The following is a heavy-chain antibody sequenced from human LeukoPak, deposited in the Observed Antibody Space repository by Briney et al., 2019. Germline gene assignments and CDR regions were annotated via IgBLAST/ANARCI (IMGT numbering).Heavy chain of an antibody. CDR3: AKDVCTSPSCLLYFDS. CDR1: GFAFSNYA. V-gene: IGHV3-23*01. J-gene: IGHJ4*02. CDR2: ISGFNT. D-gene: IGHD2-2*01. Sequence: GGSLRLSCTTSGFAFSNYAMNWGRQAPGKGPEWVSGISGFNTYYADSVKGRFTIFRDNSKNVLYLQMDRLRAEDTAVYSCAKDVCTSPSCLLYFDSWGQGTLVTVSS.